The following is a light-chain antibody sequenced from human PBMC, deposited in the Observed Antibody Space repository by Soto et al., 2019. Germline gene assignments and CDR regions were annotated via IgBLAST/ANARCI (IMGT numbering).Light chain of an antibody. CDR3: AAWDDSLNGYV. CDR1: SSNVGGNT. V-gene: IGLV1-44*01. J-gene: IGLJ1*01. CDR2: SNN. Sequence: QSVLTQPPSASGPPGQRVTISCSGSSSNVGGNTVNLYQQLPGTSTTLLIYSNNKRPSGVADRFSGSTSGASAAPPISGLQYEDEADYYCAAWDDSLNGYVFGTGTKVTVL.